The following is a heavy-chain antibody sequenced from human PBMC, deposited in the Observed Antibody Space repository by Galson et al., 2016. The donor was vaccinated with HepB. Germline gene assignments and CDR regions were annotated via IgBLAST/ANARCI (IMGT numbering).Heavy chain of an antibody. J-gene: IGHJ2*01. CDR1: RYTFTSYD. D-gene: IGHD6-19*01. CDR2: MNPNSGNT. V-gene: IGHV1-8*01. Sequence: SVKVSCKASRYTFTSYDINWVRQDTGQGLEWMGWMNPNSGNTGYAQKFQGRVTMTRNTSIRTAYMELSSLRSEETAVYYCARRLDSSDWYWYFDLWGRGTLVTVSS. CDR3: ARRLDSSDWYWYFDL.